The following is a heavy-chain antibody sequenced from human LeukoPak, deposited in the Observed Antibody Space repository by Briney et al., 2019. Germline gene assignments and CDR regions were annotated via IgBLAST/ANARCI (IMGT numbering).Heavy chain of an antibody. J-gene: IGHJ1*01. CDR1: GLTFSSYA. Sequence: ERSLRLSCAASGLTFSSYAMHWVRQAPGKGLEWVAVISYDGSNKDYADSVKGRFTISRDNSRNTLSLQMNSLRPEDTAVYYCAKDLLYYGPGIYYNAAEYFQFWGQGTQVTVSS. CDR2: ISYDGSNK. D-gene: IGHD3-10*01. CDR3: AKDLLYYGPGIYYNAAEYFQF. V-gene: IGHV3-30*18.